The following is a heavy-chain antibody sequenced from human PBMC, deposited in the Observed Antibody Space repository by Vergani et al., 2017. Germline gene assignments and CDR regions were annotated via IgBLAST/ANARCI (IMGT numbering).Heavy chain of an antibody. CDR3: ASLSDMVRGADY. V-gene: IGHV4-59*12. D-gene: IGHD3-10*01. CDR2: IYYSGST. J-gene: IGHJ4*02. CDR1: GGSISSYY. Sequence: QVQLQESGPGLVKPSETLSLTCTVSGGSISSYYWSWIRQPPGKGLEWIGYIYYSGSTNYNPSLKSRVTISVDTSKNQFSLKLSSVTAADTAVYYCASLSDMVRGADYWGQGTLVTVSS.